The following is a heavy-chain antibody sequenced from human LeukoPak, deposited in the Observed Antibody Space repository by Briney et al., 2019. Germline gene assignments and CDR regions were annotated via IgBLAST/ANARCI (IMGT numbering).Heavy chain of an antibody. V-gene: IGHV4-4*02. CDR3: AREGGFYRPLDY. CDR1: GGSVINTNW. CDR2: VHLDGRT. J-gene: IGHJ4*02. Sequence: SGTLSLTCGVSGGSVINTNWWTWVRQPPGKGLEWIGEVHLDGRTNYNPSLKSRLTMSVDVSENQVSLKLTSVTAADTAVYYCAREGGFYRPLDYSGQGTLVTVSS. D-gene: IGHD3-3*01.